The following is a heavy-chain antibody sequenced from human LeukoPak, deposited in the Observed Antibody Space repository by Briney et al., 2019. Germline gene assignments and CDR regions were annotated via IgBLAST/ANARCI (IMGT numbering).Heavy chain of an antibody. Sequence: SETLSLTCTVSGGSISSYYWNWIRQPPGKGLEWIGYIYYSGSTNYNPSLKSRVTISVDTSKNQFSLKLSSVTAADTAVYYCATQLVTVGTFDYWGQGTLVTVSS. CDR2: IYYSGST. J-gene: IGHJ4*02. V-gene: IGHV4-59*03. CDR1: GGSISSYY. CDR3: ATQLVTVGTFDY. D-gene: IGHD1-1*01.